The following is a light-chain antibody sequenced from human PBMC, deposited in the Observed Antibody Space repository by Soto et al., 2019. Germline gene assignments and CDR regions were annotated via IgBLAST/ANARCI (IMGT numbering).Light chain of an antibody. Sequence: QSALTQPASVSGSPGQAITISCTGTSSDVGSYNLVSCYQQHPGKAPKLMIYEVSKPPSGVSNRFSGSKSGNTASLTISGLQAEDEADYYCCSYAGSSTSVLVFGTGTKLTVL. J-gene: IGLJ1*01. CDR2: EVS. CDR3: CSYAGSSTSVLV. CDR1: SSDVGSYNL. V-gene: IGLV2-23*02.